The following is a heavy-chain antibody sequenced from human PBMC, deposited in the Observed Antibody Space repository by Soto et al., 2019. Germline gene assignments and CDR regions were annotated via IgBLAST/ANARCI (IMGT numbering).Heavy chain of an antibody. J-gene: IGHJ4*02. V-gene: IGHV5-51*01. D-gene: IGHD5-12*01. CDR3: ARNSLSDSGPDY. CDR1: GYSFTTYW. CDR2: INPGNSDT. Sequence: GESLKISCKGSGYSFTTYWIGWVRQMPGKGLEWMGIINPGNSDTRYSPSFQGQVTVSADKSTSTAYLHWSSLKASDTAMYYCARNSLSDSGPDYWGQGTLVTVSS.